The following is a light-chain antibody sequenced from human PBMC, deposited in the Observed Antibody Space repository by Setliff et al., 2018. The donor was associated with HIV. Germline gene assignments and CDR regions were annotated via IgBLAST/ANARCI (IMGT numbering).Light chain of an antibody. V-gene: IGLV2-14*01. CDR2: EVR. CDR1: SSDVGGYSH. J-gene: IGLJ1*01. CDR3: SSYTSSSTLRV. Sequence: QSALTQPASVSGSPGQSITISCTGTSSDVGGYSHVSWYQQHPGKAPKLIIYEVRNRPSGVSNRFSGSKSGNTASLTISGLQAEDEADYYCSSYTSSSTLRVFGTGTKVTVL.